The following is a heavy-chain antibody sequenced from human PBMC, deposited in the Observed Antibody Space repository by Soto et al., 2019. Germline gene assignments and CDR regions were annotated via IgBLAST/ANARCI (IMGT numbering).Heavy chain of an antibody. Sequence: QITLKESGPTLVKPTQTLTLTCNVSGVSLSTGGVGVGWIRQPPGKALEGLALIYCDDDQRSSPSLKSRLTITKDTSKNQVVLTMTTMAPEDTATYYCAHMRAAKFDYWCQGTLVTVSS. CDR3: AHMRAAKFDY. D-gene: IGHD2-15*01. CDR1: GVSLSTGGVG. V-gene: IGHV2-5*02. J-gene: IGHJ4*02. CDR2: IYCDDDQ.